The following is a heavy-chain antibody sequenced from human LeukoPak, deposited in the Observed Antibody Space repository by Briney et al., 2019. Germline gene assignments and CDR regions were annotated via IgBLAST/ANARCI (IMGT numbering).Heavy chain of an antibody. Sequence: GGSLRLTCAASGFTFSNAWMSWVRQAPGKGLEWVGRIKSKTDGGTTDYAAPVKGRVTISRDDSKNTLYLQMNSLKTEDTAVYYCTTAVWVVVAAINFDYWGQGTLVTVSS. J-gene: IGHJ4*02. CDR1: GFTFSNAW. CDR3: TTAVWVVVAAINFDY. V-gene: IGHV3-15*01. CDR2: IKSKTDGGTT. D-gene: IGHD2-15*01.